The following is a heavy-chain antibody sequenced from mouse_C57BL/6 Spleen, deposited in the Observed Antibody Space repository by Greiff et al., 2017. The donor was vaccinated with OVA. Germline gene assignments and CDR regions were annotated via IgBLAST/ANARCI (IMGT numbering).Heavy chain of an antibody. J-gene: IGHJ1*03. D-gene: IGHD1-1*01. CDR2: IHPNSGST. CDR3: ARSTVVDWYFEV. CDR1: GYTFTSYW. V-gene: IGHV1-64*01. Sequence: QVQLQQPGAELVKPGASVKLSCKASGYTFTSYWMHWVKQRPGQGLEWIGMIHPNSGSTNYNEKFKSKATLTVDKSSSTAYMQLSSLTSENSAVYYCARSTVVDWYFEVWGTGTTVTVSS.